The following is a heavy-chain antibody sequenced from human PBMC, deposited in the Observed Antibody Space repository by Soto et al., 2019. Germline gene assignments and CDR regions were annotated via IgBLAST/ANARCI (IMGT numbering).Heavy chain of an antibody. CDR1: GGSISSSSYY. J-gene: IGHJ4*02. V-gene: IGHV4-39*01. Sequence: SETLSLTCTVSGGSISSSSYYWGWIRQPPGKGLEWIGSIYYSGSTCYNPSLKSRVTISVDTSKNQFSLKLSSVTAADTAVYYCARHFIEYSSSSGIDYWGQGTLVTVSS. CDR3: ARHFIEYSSSSGIDY. CDR2: IYYSGST. D-gene: IGHD6-6*01.